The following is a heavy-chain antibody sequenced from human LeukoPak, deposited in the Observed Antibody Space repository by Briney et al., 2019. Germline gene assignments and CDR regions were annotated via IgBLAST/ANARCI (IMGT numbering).Heavy chain of an antibody. CDR3: AKEVPYDFWSGHASAFDI. D-gene: IGHD3-3*01. CDR2: ISGNGGST. V-gene: IGHV3-23*01. CDR1: GFTFSSYS. J-gene: IGHJ3*02. Sequence: GGSLRLSCAASGFTFSSYSMNWVRQAPGKGLEWVSAISGNGGSTYYADSVKGRFTISRDNSKNTLYLQIDSLRAEDTAVYYCAKEVPYDFWSGHASAFDIWGQGTKVTVSS.